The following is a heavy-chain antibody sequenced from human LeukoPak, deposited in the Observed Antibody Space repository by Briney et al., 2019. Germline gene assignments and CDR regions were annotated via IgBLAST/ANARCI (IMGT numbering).Heavy chain of an antibody. V-gene: IGHV6-1*01. Sequence: SQTLSLTCAISGGSVSSNSAAWNWIRQSPSRGLEWLGRTYYRSKWYNDYAVSLKSRITINPDTSKNQFSLQLNSVTPEDTAVYYCARVGDMITFGGVIVEGYFDYWGQGTLVTVSS. CDR2: TYYRSKWYN. CDR1: GGSVSSNSAA. D-gene: IGHD3-16*02. CDR3: ARVGDMITFGGVIVEGYFDY. J-gene: IGHJ4*02.